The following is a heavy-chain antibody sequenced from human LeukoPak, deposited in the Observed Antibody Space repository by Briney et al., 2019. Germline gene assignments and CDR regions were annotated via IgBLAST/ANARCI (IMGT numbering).Heavy chain of an antibody. CDR3: ARDLAYCGGDCYGGAFDI. D-gene: IGHD2-21*02. Sequence: GGSLRLSCAASGFTVSSNFMSWVRQAPGKGLEWVSSISSSSSYIYYADSVKGRFTISRDNAKNSLYLQMNSLRAEDTAVYYCARDLAYCGGDCYGGAFDIWGQGTMVTVSS. J-gene: IGHJ3*02. V-gene: IGHV3-21*01. CDR1: GFTVSSNF. CDR2: ISSSSSYI.